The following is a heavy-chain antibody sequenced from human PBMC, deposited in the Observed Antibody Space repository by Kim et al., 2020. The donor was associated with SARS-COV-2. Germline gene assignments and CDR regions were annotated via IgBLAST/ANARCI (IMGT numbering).Heavy chain of an antibody. CDR1: GFTFSSYS. J-gene: IGHJ3*02. CDR2: ISSSSSYI. D-gene: IGHD3-16*01. V-gene: IGHV3-21*01. Sequence: GGSLRLSCAASGFTFSSYSMNWVRQAPGKGLEWVSSISSSSSYIYYADSVKGRFTISRDNAKNSLYLQMNSLRAEDTAVYYCAREATGELGEWVLAFGIWGHGTMVTVSS. CDR3: AREATGELGEWVLAFGI.